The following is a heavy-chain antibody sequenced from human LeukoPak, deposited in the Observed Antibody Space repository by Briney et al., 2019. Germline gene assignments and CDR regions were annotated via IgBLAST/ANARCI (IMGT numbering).Heavy chain of an antibody. V-gene: IGHV3-30*04. CDR3: ARAGEVVADHYGMDV. J-gene: IGHJ6*02. CDR1: GFTFSSYA. CDR2: ISYDGSNK. Sequence: GRSLRLSCAASGFTFSSYAMHWVRQAPGKGLEWVAVISYDGSNKYYADSVKGRFTISRDNSKNTLYLQMNGLRAEDTAVYYCARAGEVVADHYGMDVWGQGTTVTVSS. D-gene: IGHD2-15*01.